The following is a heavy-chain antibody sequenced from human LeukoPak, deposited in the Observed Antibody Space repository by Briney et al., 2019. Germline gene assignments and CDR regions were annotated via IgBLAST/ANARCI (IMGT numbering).Heavy chain of an antibody. Sequence: SETLSLTCTVSGGSISSGGYYWSWIHQHPGKGLEWIGYIYYSGSTYYNPSLKSRVTISVDTSKNQFSLKLSSVTAADTAVYYCATRAQYCSSTSCYSSGYYFDYWGQGTLVTVSS. V-gene: IGHV4-31*03. CDR2: IYYSGST. D-gene: IGHD2-2*01. CDR1: GGSISSGGYY. CDR3: ATRAQYCSSTSCYSSGYYFDY. J-gene: IGHJ4*02.